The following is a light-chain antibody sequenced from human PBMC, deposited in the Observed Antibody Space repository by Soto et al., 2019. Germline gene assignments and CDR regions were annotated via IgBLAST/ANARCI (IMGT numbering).Light chain of an antibody. CDR1: QNISNW. V-gene: IGKV1-5*03. J-gene: IGKJ2*02. CDR2: KAL. Sequence: DIQMTQSPSTLSASVGDRVTITCRASQNISNWLAWYHHKAGKAPKLLIYKALTLESGVPSRFSVSGSGTEFTLPITSLQPDEFATYYCQYYNTYSGTFGQGTKVDIK. CDR3: QYYNTYSGT.